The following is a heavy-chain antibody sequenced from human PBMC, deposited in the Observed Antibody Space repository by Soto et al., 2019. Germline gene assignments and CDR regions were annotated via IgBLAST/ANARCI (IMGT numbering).Heavy chain of an antibody. V-gene: IGHV3-33*01. CDR1: GFTFSSYG. J-gene: IGHJ5*02. D-gene: IGHD2-2*01. CDR2: IWYDGSNK. Sequence: PGGSLRLSCAASGFTFSSYGMHWVCQAPGKGLEWVAVIWYDGSNKYYADSVKGRFTISRDNSKNTLYLQMNSLRAEDTAVYYCARDGVVPAPNNWFDPWGQGTLVTVSS. CDR3: ARDGVVPAPNNWFDP.